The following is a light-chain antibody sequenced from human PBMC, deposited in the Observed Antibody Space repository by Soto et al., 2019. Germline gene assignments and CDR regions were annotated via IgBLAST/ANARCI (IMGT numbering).Light chain of an antibody. J-gene: IGLJ1*01. CDR2: DVS. Sequence: QSVLTQPASGSGAPGQSITISCTGTSSDVGAYNYDSWYQQYPGEAPKVIIYDVSHRPAGVSNRFSGSKSGNTASLTISGLQTQDEADYYCSSYTSATTYVFGTGTKVTVL. CDR1: SSDVGAYNY. CDR3: SSYTSATTYV. V-gene: IGLV2-14*01.